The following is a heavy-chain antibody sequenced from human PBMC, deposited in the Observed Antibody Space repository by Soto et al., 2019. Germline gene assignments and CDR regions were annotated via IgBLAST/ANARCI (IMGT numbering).Heavy chain of an antibody. D-gene: IGHD3-9*01. Sequence: SETLSLTCTVSGVSISTGGYYWSWIRQHPGKGLEWIGNIYYSGRTYYNPSLKSRVILSVDTSKNHFSLNLRSLTAADSAMYYCARGYYDILTGFDWDYWGQGTLVTVSS. CDR1: GVSISTGGYY. J-gene: IGHJ4*02. CDR3: ARGYYDILTGFDWDY. CDR2: IYYSGRT. V-gene: IGHV4-31*03.